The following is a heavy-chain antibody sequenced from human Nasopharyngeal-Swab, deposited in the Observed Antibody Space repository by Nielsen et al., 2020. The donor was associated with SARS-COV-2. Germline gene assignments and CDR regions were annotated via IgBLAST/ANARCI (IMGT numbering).Heavy chain of an antibody. V-gene: IGHV4-39*01. D-gene: IGHD6-6*01. CDR2: IYYSGST. J-gene: IGHJ6*02. Sequence: SETLSLTCTVSGGSISSSSYYWGWIRQPPGKGLEWIVSIYYSGSTYYNPSLKSRVTISVDTSKNQFSLKLSSVTAADTAVYYCARRIAAPGGDGMDVWGQGTTVTVSS. CDR3: ARRIAAPGGDGMDV. CDR1: GGSISSSSYY.